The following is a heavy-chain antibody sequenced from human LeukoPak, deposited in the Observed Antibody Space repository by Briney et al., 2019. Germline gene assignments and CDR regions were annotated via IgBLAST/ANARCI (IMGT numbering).Heavy chain of an antibody. V-gene: IGHV1-3*01. J-gene: IGHJ4*02. CDR1: GYTFTSYA. CDR3: ASLSHDYGDYADY. CDR2: INAGNGNT. Sequence: ASVKVSCKASGYTFTSYAMHWVRQAPGQRLEWMGWINAGNGNTKYSQKLQGRVTITRDTSASTAYMELSSLRSEDTAVYYCASLSHDYGDYADYWGQGTLVTVSS. D-gene: IGHD4-17*01.